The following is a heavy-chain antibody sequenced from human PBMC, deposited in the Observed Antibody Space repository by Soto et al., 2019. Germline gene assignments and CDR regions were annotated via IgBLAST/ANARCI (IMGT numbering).Heavy chain of an antibody. CDR2: IYPGDSNT. CDR1: GYSFTNYW. Sequence: PGESLKISGNGSGYSFTNYWIGWVRQMPGKGLEWMGIIYPGDSNTRYSPSFQGQVTISADKSISTAYLQWSSLKASDTAMYYCARQRYCSSTACYTVDYWGQGTLVTVSS. V-gene: IGHV5-51*01. D-gene: IGHD2-2*02. J-gene: IGHJ4*02. CDR3: ARQRYCSSTACYTVDY.